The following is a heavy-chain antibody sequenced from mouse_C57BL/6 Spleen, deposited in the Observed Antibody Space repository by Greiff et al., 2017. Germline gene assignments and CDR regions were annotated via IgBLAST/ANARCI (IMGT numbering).Heavy chain of an antibody. CDR2: INPSNGGT. CDR3: ARRSSLTTDYAMDY. J-gene: IGHJ4*01. CDR1: GYTFTSYW. V-gene: IGHV1-53*01. D-gene: IGHD1-1*01. Sequence: QVQLKESGTELVKPGASVKLSCKASGYTFTSYWMHWVKQRPGQGLEWIGNINPSNGGTNYNEKFKSKATLTVDKSSSTAYMQLSSLTSEDSAVYYCARRSSLTTDYAMDYWGQGTSVTVSS.